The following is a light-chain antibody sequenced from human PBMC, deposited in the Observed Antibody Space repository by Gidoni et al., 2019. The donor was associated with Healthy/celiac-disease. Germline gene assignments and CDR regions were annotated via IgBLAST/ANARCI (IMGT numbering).Light chain of an antibody. J-gene: IGLJ3*02. CDR2: EVS. CDR3: SSYTSSSTLWV. CDR1: SSDVGGYNY. V-gene: IGLV2-14*01. Sequence: QSALTLPASVSGSPGQSITISCTGTSSDVGGYNYVSWYQQHPGKAPKLMIYEVSNRPSGVPDRFSGSKSGNTASLTISGLQAEDEADYYCSSYTSSSTLWVFGGGTKLTVL.